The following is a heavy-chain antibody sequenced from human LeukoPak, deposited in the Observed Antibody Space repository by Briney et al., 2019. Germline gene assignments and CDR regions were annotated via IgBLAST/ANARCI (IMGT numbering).Heavy chain of an antibody. D-gene: IGHD7-27*01. Sequence: GGSLRLSCAASGFTVNNNYMTWVRQAPGKGLEWVSVIYSGGTTYYADSVKGRFTISRDNSKNTLYLQMNSLRVDDTAVYYCTRGTATGDDHWGQGTLVTVSS. CDR3: TRGTATGDDH. CDR1: GFTVNNNY. J-gene: IGHJ4*02. V-gene: IGHV3-53*01. CDR2: IYSGGTT.